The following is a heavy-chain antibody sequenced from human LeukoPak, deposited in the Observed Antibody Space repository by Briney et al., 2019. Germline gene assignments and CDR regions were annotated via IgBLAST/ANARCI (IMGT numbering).Heavy chain of an antibody. CDR3: ARCGSGWYGYYYYYMDV. CDR1: GYTFTSYG. J-gene: IGHJ6*03. Sequence: ASVKVSCKAPGYTFTSYGISWVRQAPGQGLEWMGWISAYNGNTNYAQKLQGRVTVTTDTSTSTAYMELRSLRSDDTAVYYCARCGSGWYGYYYYYMDVWGKGTTVTVSS. CDR2: ISAYNGNT. D-gene: IGHD6-19*01. V-gene: IGHV1-18*01.